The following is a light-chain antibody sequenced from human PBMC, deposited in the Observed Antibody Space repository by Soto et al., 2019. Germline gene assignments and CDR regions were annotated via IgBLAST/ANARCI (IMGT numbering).Light chain of an antibody. V-gene: IGLV7-46*01. J-gene: IGLJ2*01. Sequence: QAVVTQEPSLTVSPGGTVTLTCGSSTGAVTSNHHPYWFQQKAGQAPRTLIYDASNKHSWTPARFSGSLLGDKAALTLSGAQHDDEALYYRLLSYSNARVFGGGTKVTVL. CDR3: LLSYSNARV. CDR2: DAS. CDR1: TGAVTSNHH.